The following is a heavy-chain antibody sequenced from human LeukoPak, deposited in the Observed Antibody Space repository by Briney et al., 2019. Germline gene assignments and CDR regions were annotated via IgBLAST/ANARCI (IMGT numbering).Heavy chain of an antibody. CDR3: AKDIQPSGWYYHY. D-gene: IGHD6-19*01. CDR1: GFTFNTYG. J-gene: IGHJ4*02. V-gene: IGHV3-30*02. Sequence: GGSLRLSCAASGFTFNTYGMHWVRQAPGKGLEWVAFIRYDGSNKYYADSVKGRFTISRDNSKNTLYLQMNSLRAEDTALYYCAKDIQPSGWYYHYWGQGTLVTVSS. CDR2: IRYDGSNK.